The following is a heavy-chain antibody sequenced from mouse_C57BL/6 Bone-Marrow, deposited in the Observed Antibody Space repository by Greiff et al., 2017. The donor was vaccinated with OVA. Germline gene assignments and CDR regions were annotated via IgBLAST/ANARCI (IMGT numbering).Heavy chain of an antibody. J-gene: IGHJ2*01. CDR1: GYTFTSYW. CDR3: ARIEYYGSSRGGDY. D-gene: IGHD1-1*01. Sequence: QVQLQQPGAELVKPGASVKLSCKASGYTFTSYWMQWVKQRPGQGLEWIGEIDPSDSYTNYNQKFKGKATLTVDTSSSTAYMQLSSLTSEDSAVYYCARIEYYGSSRGGDYWGQGTTLTVSS. CDR2: IDPSDSYT. V-gene: IGHV1-50*01.